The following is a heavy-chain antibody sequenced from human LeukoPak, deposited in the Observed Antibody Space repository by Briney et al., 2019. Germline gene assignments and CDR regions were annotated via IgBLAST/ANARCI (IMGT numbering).Heavy chain of an antibody. CDR2: IYYSGST. Sequence: SETLSLTCTVSGGSISSSGYYWGWIRQPPGKGLEWIASIYYSGSTYYNPSLKSRVTISVDTSKNQFSLKLSSVTAADTAVYYCARGISARPRWFDPWGQGTLVTVSS. CDR3: ARGISARPRWFDP. CDR1: GGSISSSGYY. J-gene: IGHJ5*02. D-gene: IGHD6-6*01. V-gene: IGHV4-39*07.